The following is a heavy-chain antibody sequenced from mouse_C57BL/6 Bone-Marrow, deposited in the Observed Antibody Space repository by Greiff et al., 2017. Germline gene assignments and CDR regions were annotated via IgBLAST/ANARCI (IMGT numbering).Heavy chain of an antibody. J-gene: IGHJ3*01. Sequence: VQLQQSGAELVKPGASVKMSCKASGYTFTTYPIEWMKQNHGQSLEWIGNFHPYDDDTQYNEKFKGKATLTVEKSSSTVYLELSRLTSYDSAVYYGARRKDGYETWFAYWGQGTLVTVSA. CDR3: ARRKDGYETWFAY. CDR1: GYTFTTYP. CDR2: FHPYDDDT. V-gene: IGHV1-47*01. D-gene: IGHD2-2*01.